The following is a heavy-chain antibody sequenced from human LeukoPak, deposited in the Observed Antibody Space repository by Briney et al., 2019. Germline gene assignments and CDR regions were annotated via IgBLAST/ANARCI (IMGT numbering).Heavy chain of an antibody. CDR2: INHSGST. Sequence: PSETLSLTCAVYGGSFSGYYWSWIRQPPGKGLEWIAEINHSGSTNYNPSLKSRVTISVDTSKNQFSLKLSSVTAADTAVYYCARLRGRAWFDPWGQGTLVTVSS. V-gene: IGHV4-34*01. CDR1: GGSFSGYY. J-gene: IGHJ5*02. CDR3: ARLRGRAWFDP. D-gene: IGHD1-26*01.